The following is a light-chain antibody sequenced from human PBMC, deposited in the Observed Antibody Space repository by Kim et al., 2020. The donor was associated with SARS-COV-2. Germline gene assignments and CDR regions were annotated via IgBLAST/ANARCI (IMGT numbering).Light chain of an antibody. J-gene: IGLJ2*01. V-gene: IGLV3-1*01. Sequence: SVSPVQPASITCSGDKLGDKYACWYQQKPGQSPVLIIYQDKQRPSGIPERFSGSNSGNTATLTISGTQAMDEADYYCQAWDSSTVVCGGGTQRTVL. CDR1: KLGDKY. CDR3: QAWDSSTVV. CDR2: QDK.